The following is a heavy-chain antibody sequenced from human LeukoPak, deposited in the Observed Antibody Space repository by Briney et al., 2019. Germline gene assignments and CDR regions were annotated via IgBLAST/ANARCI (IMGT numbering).Heavy chain of an antibody. CDR3: AKDLDYLQDYYYGMDV. V-gene: IGHV3-43D*04. CDR2: ISWDGGST. CDR1: GFTFDDYA. Sequence: GGSLRLSCAASGFTFDDYAMHWDRQAPGKGLEWVSLISWDGGSTYYADSVKGRFTISRDNSKNSLYLQMNSLRAEDTALYYCAKDLDYLQDYYYGMDVWGKGTTVTVSS. J-gene: IGHJ6*04. D-gene: IGHD4-11*01.